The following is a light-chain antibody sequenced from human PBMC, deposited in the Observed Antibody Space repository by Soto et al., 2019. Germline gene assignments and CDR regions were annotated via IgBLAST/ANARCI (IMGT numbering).Light chain of an antibody. CDR3: TSYTSRTTLVL. CDR2: EVS. Sequence: QSALTQPASVSGSPGQSITISCTGTSSDVGGYNSVSWYQQHPGKAPKFMIYEVSNRPSGVSNRFSGSKSGNTAYLTISGLQAEDEADYFCTSYTSRTTLVLFGGGTQLTVL. CDR1: SSDVGGYNS. J-gene: IGLJ7*01. V-gene: IGLV2-14*01.